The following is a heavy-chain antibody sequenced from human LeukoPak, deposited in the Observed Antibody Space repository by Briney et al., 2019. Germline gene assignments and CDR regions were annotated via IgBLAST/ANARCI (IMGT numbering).Heavy chain of an antibody. CDR1: GFTFSSYG. CDR2: IRYDGSNK. J-gene: IGHJ3*02. CDR3: AKDPVYSSSWNDAFDI. V-gene: IGHV3-30*02. D-gene: IGHD6-13*01. Sequence: GGSLRLSCAASGFTFSSYGMHWVRQAPGKGLEWVAFIRYDGSNKYYADSVKGRFTISRDNSKNTLYLQMNSLRAEDTAVYYCAKDPVYSSSWNDAFDIWGQGTMVTVSS.